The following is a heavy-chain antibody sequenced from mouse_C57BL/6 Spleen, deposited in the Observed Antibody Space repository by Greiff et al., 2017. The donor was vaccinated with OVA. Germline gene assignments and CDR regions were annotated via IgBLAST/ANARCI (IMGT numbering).Heavy chain of an antibody. Sequence: EVKLVESGGGLVKPGGSLKLSCAASGFTFSSYAMSWVRQTPEKRLEWVATISAGGSYTYYPDNVKGRFTISRDNAKNNLYLQMSHLKSEDTAMYYCARDQEAMDYWGQGTSVTVSS. CDR1: GFTFSSYA. J-gene: IGHJ4*01. CDR2: ISAGGSYT. V-gene: IGHV5-4*01. CDR3: ARDQEAMDY.